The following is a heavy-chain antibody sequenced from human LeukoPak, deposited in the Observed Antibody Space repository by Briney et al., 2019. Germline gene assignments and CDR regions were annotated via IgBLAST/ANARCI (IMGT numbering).Heavy chain of an antibody. V-gene: IGHV4-39*07. CDR1: GDSISSSTSH. CDR2: VYYSGRA. Sequence: SETLSLTCTVSGDSISSSTSHWGWIRQSPGRGLEWIGTVYYSGRAYSDPSLTSRVTISVDTSNNQFSLRFSSVTVADTAVYYCARQKIFGVVIVYDFWGQGTLVTVSS. D-gene: IGHD3-3*01. J-gene: IGHJ4*02. CDR3: ARQKIFGVVIVYDF.